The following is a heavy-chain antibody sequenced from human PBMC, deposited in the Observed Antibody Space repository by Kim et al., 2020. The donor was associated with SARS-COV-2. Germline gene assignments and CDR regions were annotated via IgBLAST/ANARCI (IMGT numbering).Heavy chain of an antibody. CDR1: GGSISSSSYY. CDR3: ARDLPAFDI. V-gene: IGHV4-39*07. Sequence: SETLSLTCTVSGGSISSSSYYWGWIRQPPGKGLEWIGSIYYSGSTYYNPSLKSRVTISVDTSKNQFSLKLSSVTAADTAVYYCARDLPAFDIWGQGTMVTVSS. CDR2: IYYSGST. J-gene: IGHJ3*02.